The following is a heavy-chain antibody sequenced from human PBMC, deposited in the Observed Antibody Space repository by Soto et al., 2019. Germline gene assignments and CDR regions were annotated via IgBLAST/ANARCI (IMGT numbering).Heavy chain of an antibody. CDR3: ARVPRREGRSSGWTRYYFDY. V-gene: IGHV4-4*02. CDR1: GGSISSSNW. D-gene: IGHD6-19*01. Sequence: SETLSLTCAVSGGSISSSNWWSWVRQPPGKGLEWIGEIYHSGSTNYNPALKSRVTLSVDKSKNQFSLKLSSVTAADTAVYYCARVPRREGRSSGWTRYYFDYWGQGTLVTVSS. J-gene: IGHJ4*02. CDR2: IYHSGST.